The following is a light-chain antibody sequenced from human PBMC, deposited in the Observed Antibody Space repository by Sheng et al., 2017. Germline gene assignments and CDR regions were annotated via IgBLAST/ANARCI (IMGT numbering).Light chain of an antibody. CDR2: EGS. V-gene: IGLV2-23*01. Sequence: QSALTQPASVSGSPGQSITISCTGTPSDVGSYDLVSWYQQHPGKAPKVLIYEGSKWPSGVSNRFSGSKSGKTASLTIAGLQAEDEADYYCCSYAGSSTWVFGGGTKLTVL. J-gene: IGLJ3*02. CDR1: PSDVGSYDL. CDR3: CSYAGSSTWV.